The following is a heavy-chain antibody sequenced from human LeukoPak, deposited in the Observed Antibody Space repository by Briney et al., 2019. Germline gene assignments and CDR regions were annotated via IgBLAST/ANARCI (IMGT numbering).Heavy chain of an antibody. V-gene: IGHV4-59*01. CDR2: VHFSGTT. CDR1: GGSITGYY. Sequence: PSETLSLTCTVSGGSITGYYWSWIRQPPGRGLEWIGYVHFSGTTSFNPSLKGRVTISVDTSKNQFSLRLSSVTAADTAVYYCAREQYLAYDVFGFWGQGTMVTVSS. CDR3: AREQYLAYDVFGF. D-gene: IGHD4-11*01. J-gene: IGHJ3*01.